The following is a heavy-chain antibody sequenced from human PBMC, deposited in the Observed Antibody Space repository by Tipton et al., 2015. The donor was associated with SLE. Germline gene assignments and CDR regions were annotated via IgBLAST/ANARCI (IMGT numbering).Heavy chain of an antibody. CDR1: GGSISSFS. CDR3: ARGTRVEEELDY. CDR2: IRNGVPG. J-gene: IGHJ4*02. D-gene: IGHD1-1*01. V-gene: IGHV4-59*01. Sequence: TLSLTCTVSGGSISSFSWTWIRQPPGKGLESMGYIRNGVPGNYNRSLKSRLTISGDTSKNQFSLRLSSVSAADTAVYYCARGTRVEEELDYWGQGTLVTVSS.